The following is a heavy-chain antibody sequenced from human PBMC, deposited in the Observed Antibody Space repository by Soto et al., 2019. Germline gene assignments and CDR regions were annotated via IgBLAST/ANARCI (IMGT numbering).Heavy chain of an antibody. CDR1: GDSVSSARFY. D-gene: IGHD6-19*01. J-gene: IGHJ5*01. CDR2: IYFSGST. V-gene: IGHV4-61*01. Sequence: SETLSLTCTVSGDSVSSARFYWIWIRQAPGKGLEWIGFIYFSGSTNYNPSLKSRVTMSLDTSKNQFSLKLRSVTPADTAVYFCARVSSGRNWFDPWGQGTLVAPSS. CDR3: ARVSSGRNWFDP.